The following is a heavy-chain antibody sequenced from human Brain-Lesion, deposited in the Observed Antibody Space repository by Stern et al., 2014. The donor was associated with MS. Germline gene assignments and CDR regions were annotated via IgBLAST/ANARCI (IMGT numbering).Heavy chain of an antibody. J-gene: IGHJ4*02. D-gene: IGHD1-26*01. Sequence: QLVQSGPGLVKPSETLSLTCTVSGGSISSSTYYWAWIRQPPGKGLEWIGNIYYSGFTYYNPSLKSRVTISSDMSKNQFSLKLSSVTAADTAIYYCARHDSVPRPSQLYSARDRGPGYFDYWGQGTLVTVSS. CDR2: IYYSGFT. CDR1: GGSISSSTYY. V-gene: IGHV4-39*01. CDR3: ARHDSVPRPSQLYSARDRGPGYFDY.